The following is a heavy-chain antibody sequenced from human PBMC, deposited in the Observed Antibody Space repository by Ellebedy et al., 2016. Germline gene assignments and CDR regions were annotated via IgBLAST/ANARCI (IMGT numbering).Heavy chain of an antibody. CDR2: IGTAGDT. J-gene: IGHJ4*02. D-gene: IGHD2-15*01. Sequence: GESLKISXAASGFTFSSNDMYWVRQATGKGLEWVSAIGTAGDTYYPGSVKGRFTISRENAKNSLYLQMNSLRAEDTALYYCAKDAAATTYYFDYWGQGTLVTVSS. CDR1: GFTFSSND. V-gene: IGHV3-13*04. CDR3: AKDAAATTYYFDY.